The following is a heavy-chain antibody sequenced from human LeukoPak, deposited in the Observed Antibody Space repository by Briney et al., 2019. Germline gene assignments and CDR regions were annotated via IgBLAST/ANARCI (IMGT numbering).Heavy chain of an antibody. J-gene: IGHJ4*02. CDR2: ISYDGGNK. D-gene: IGHD6-13*01. V-gene: IGHV3-30*19. CDR1: GFTFSSYG. Sequence: GRSLRLSCAASGFTFSSYGMHWVRQAPGKGLEWVAVISYDGGNKYYADSVKGRFTISRDNSKNTLYLQMNSLRAEDTAVYYCARVRERAAAGTPYFDYWGQGTLVTVSS. CDR3: ARVRERAAAGTPYFDY.